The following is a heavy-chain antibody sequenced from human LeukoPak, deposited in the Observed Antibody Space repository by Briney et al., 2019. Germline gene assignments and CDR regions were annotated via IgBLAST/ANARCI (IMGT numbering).Heavy chain of an antibody. CDR3: ARAGPAYSSGWYEGEYYFDY. CDR1: GFTVSSSY. V-gene: IGHV3-66*01. D-gene: IGHD6-19*01. Sequence: GGSLRLSCAASGFTVSSSYMNWVRQAPGKGLEWVSLIYSGGGTYYADSVKGRFTISRDNSKNTLYLQMNSLRAEDTAVYYCARAGPAYSSGWYEGEYYFDYWGQGTLVTVSS. CDR2: IYSGGGT. J-gene: IGHJ4*02.